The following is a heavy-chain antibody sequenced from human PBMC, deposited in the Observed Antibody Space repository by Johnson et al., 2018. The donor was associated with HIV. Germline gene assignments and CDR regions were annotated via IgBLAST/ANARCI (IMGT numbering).Heavy chain of an antibody. CDR1: GFTFSMSS. Sequence: QVQLVESGGGVVQPGRSLRLSCAASGFTFSMSSMHWVRQAPGKGLEWVAIIAYDGSNKYYADSVKGRFTISRDNAKNTLYLQMNSLRAEDTAVYFCAREVDGFDIRGQGTMVIVSS. CDR2: IAYDGSNK. CDR3: AREVDGFDI. V-gene: IGHV3-30-3*01. D-gene: IGHD5-24*01. J-gene: IGHJ3*02.